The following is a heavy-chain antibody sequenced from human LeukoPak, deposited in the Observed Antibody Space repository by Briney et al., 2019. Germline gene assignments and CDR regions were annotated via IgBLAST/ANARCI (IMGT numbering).Heavy chain of an antibody. D-gene: IGHD4/OR15-4a*01. CDR2: VGGIGDKP. Sequence: YPGGSLRLSCAASGFTFSNYAMSWVRQAPGKGLEWVSAVGGIGDKPYYADCVKGRFTISRHNSKNTLYQQMNSLRAEDTAVYYCAKDHYGGNPRTNYYYYMDVWGKGTTVTVSS. CDR3: AKDHYGGNPRTNYYYYMDV. J-gene: IGHJ6*03. V-gene: IGHV3-23*01. CDR1: GFTFSNYA.